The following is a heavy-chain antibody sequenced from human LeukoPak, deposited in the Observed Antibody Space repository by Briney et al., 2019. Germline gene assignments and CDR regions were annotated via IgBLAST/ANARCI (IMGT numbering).Heavy chain of an antibody. J-gene: IGHJ6*03. CDR3: ARDRKSSSPYYYYYMDV. D-gene: IGHD6-6*01. CDR2: INPSGGST. V-gene: IGHV1-46*01. CDR1: GYTFSSYY. Sequence: ASVKVSCKASGYTFSSYYMHWVRQAPGQGLEWMGIINPSGGSTSYAQKFQGRATMTRDMSTSTVYMDLSSLRSEDTAVYYCARDRKSSSPYYYYYMDVWGKGTTVTVSS.